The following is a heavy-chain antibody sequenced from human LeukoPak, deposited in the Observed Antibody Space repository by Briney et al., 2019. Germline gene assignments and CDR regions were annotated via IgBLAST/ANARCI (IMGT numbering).Heavy chain of an antibody. CDR2: ISSSSSYI. CDR3: ARVGDILTAFDY. D-gene: IGHD3-9*01. CDR1: GFTFSSYS. J-gene: IGHJ4*02. V-gene: IGHV3-21*01. Sequence: GGSLRLSCAASGFTFSSYSMNWVRQAPGKGLEWVSSISSSSSYIYYADSVKGRFTISRDNAKNSLYLQMNSLRAGDTAVYYCARVGDILTAFDYWGQGTLVTVSS.